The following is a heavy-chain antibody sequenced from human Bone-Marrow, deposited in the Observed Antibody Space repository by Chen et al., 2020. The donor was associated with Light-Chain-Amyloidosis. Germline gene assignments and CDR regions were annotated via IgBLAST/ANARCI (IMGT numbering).Heavy chain of an antibody. Sequence: EVQLVESGGGLVKPGGSVRHSCRAFGFTLNSYTMKWVRQAPGKGLEWVSSMTNSGSKIYYADSVKGRFTISRDNAENSVYLQMNSLRVEDTALYYCARGKAVAVFDYGMDVWGQGTTVTVSS. J-gene: IGHJ6*02. CDR3: ARGKAVAVFDYGMDV. V-gene: IGHV3-21*01. CDR2: MTNSGSKI. CDR1: GFTLNSYT. D-gene: IGHD6-19*01.